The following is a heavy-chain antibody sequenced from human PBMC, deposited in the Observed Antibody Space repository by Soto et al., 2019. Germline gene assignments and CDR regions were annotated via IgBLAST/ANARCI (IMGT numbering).Heavy chain of an antibody. D-gene: IGHD3-16*01. J-gene: IGHJ4*02. CDR2: INLGGTTT. V-gene: IGHV1-46*03. Sequence: QVQLVQSGAEVKKPGASVKLSCQASEYTFTDYFIHWVRQAPGQGLEWMGLINLGGTTTTYAQKLKGLFTLIRDSSTWRAYMELCSLRSEDTAVYYCIGDEWGMRYFDAWGQGTLVSVSS. CDR3: IGDEWGMRYFDA. CDR1: EYTFTDYF.